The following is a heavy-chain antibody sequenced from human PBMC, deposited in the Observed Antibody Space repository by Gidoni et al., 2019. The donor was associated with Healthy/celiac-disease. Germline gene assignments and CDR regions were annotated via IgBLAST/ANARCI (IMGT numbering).Heavy chain of an antibody. CDR2: IYYSGST. CDR1: GGSISSYY. CDR3: ARMPDSSGWSETDAFDI. J-gene: IGHJ3*02. D-gene: IGHD6-19*01. V-gene: IGHV4-59*01. Sequence: QVQLQESGPGLVKPSETLSLTCPVSGGSISSYYWSWIRQPPGKGLEWNGYIYYSGSTNYNPSLKSRVTISVDTSKNQFSLKLSSVTAADTAVYYCARMPDSSGWSETDAFDIWGQGTMVTVSS.